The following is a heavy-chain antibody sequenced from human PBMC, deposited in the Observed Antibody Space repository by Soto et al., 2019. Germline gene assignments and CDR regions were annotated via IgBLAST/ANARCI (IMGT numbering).Heavy chain of an antibody. J-gene: IGHJ6*02. D-gene: IGHD1-1*01. CDR2: IYYSGST. CDR1: GGSVSSGSYY. Sequence: QVPLQESGPGLVKPSETLSLTCTVSGGSVSSGSYYWSWIRQPPGKGLEWIGYIYYSGSTNYNPSVRSRVTISVDTSKNQFSLKLSSVTAADTAVYYCARGGRYGPSEPYYYGMDVWGQGTTVTVSS. V-gene: IGHV4-61*01. CDR3: ARGGRYGPSEPYYYGMDV.